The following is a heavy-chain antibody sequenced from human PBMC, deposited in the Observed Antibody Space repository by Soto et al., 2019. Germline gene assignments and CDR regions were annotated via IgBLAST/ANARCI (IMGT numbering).Heavy chain of an antibody. J-gene: IGHJ5*02. V-gene: IGHV4-59*08. CDR3: ARHVSSAHDIVVVPAAPFDP. CDR2: IYYSGST. Sequence: PSETLSLTCTVSGGSISSYYWSWIRQPPGKGLEWIGYIYYSGSTNYNPSLKSRVTISVDTSKNQFSLKLSSVTAADTAVYYCARHVSSAHDIVVVPAAPFDPWGQGTLVTVSS. D-gene: IGHD2-2*01. CDR1: GGSISSYY.